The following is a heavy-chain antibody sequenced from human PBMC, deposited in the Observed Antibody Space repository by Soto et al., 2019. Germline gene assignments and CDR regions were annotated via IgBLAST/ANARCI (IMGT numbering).Heavy chain of an antibody. CDR2: IYYSGST. V-gene: IGHV4-39*01. D-gene: IGHD3-22*01. CDR1: GGSISRSSYY. CDR3: ARHPIRTEYYDSSGYYWVRLAWFDY. J-gene: IGHJ4*02. Sequence: PSETRSLTCTGSGGSISRSSYYWGWIRQPPGKGLEWIGSIYYSGSTYYNPSLKSRVTISVDTSKNQFSLKLSSVTAADTAVYYCARHPIRTEYYDSSGYYWVRLAWFDYWGQGTLVTVSS.